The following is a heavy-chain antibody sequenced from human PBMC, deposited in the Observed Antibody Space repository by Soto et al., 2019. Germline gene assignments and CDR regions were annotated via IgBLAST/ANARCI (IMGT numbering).Heavy chain of an antibody. Sequence: GASVKVSCKASGYTFTGYYMHWVRQAPGQGLEWMGWINPNSGGTNYAQKFQGRVTMTRDTSISTAYMELSRLRSDDTAVYYCARYIILEPYYYYYGMDVWGQGTTVTVSS. V-gene: IGHV1-2*02. CDR1: GYTFTGYY. CDR2: INPNSGGT. J-gene: IGHJ6*02. CDR3: ARYIILEPYYYYYGMDV. D-gene: IGHD1-1*01.